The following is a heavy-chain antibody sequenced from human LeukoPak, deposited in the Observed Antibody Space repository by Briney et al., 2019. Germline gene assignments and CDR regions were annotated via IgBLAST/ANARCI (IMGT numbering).Heavy chain of an antibody. CDR1: GGSISSFY. J-gene: IGHJ3*02. CDR3: ARVPPYYYDSSGHFVSAFDI. D-gene: IGHD3-22*01. CDR2: IYYSGST. V-gene: IGHV4-59*01. Sequence: SETLSLTRTVSGGSISSFYWSWIRQPPGKGLEWIGYIYYSGSTNYNPSLKSRVTISVATSKTQFSLKLRSVTAADTAVYFCARVPPYYYDSSGHFVSAFDIWGQGTMVTVSS.